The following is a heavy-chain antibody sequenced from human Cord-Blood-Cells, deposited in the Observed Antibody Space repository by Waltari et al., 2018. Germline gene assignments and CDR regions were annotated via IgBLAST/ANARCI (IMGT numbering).Heavy chain of an antibody. J-gene: IGHJ4*02. Sequence: EVQLVESGGGLVQHGRSLRLSCAASGFTFDDYALHWVRQAPGKGLEWVSGISWNSGSISYADSVKGRFTISRDNAKNSLYLQMNSLRAEDTALYYCAKAQGKWLRFYYFDYWGQGTLVTVSS. D-gene: IGHD5-12*01. CDR2: ISWNSGSI. CDR3: AKAQGKWLRFYYFDY. V-gene: IGHV3-9*01. CDR1: GFTFDDYA.